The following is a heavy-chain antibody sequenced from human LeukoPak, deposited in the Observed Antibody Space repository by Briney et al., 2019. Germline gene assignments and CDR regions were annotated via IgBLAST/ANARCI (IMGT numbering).Heavy chain of an antibody. Sequence: GGSLKLSCAASGSTFSGSAMHWVRQASGKGLEWVGRIRSKANSYATAYAASVKGRFTISRDDSKNTAYLQMNSLKTEDTAVYYCTRPPYCSGGSCLPIWGQGTLVTVSS. CDR2: IRSKANSYAT. CDR3: TRPPYCSGGSCLPI. V-gene: IGHV3-73*01. CDR1: GSTFSGSA. D-gene: IGHD2-15*01. J-gene: IGHJ4*02.